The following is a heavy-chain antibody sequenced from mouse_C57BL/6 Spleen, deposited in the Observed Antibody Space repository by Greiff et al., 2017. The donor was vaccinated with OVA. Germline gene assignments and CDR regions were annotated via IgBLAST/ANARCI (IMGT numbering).Heavy chain of an antibody. CDR3: ARNLKWYCDV. CDR1: GYTFTSYW. J-gene: IGHJ1*03. CDR2: IYPGSGGT. V-gene: IGHV1-55*01. Sequence: QVQLQQPGAELVKPGASVKMSCKASGYTFTSYWITWVKQRPGHGLEWIGDIYPGSGGTNYNEKFKSKATLTVDKSSSTAYMQLSSLTSGDSAVYYCARNLKWYCDVWGTGTTGTVSS.